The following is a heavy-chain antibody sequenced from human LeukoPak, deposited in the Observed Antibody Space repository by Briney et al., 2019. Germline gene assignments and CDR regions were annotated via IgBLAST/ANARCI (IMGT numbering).Heavy chain of an antibody. CDR3: ARDPYGSGSYFYYYGMDV. D-gene: IGHD3-10*01. Sequence: GASVKVSCKASGYTFTSYYMHWVRQAPGQGLEWMGIINPSGGSTTYAQKFQGRVTMTRDTSTSTVYMELSSLRSEDTAVYYCARDPYGSGSYFYYYGMDVWGQGTTVTVSS. CDR2: INPSGGST. CDR1: GYTFTSYY. J-gene: IGHJ6*02. V-gene: IGHV1-46*01.